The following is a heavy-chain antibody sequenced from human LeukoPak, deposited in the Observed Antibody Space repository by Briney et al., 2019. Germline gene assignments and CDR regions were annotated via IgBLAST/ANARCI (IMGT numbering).Heavy chain of an antibody. CDR1: GFTFSSYE. Sequence: GGSLRLSCAASGFTFSSYEMNWVRQAPGKGLEWVSYISSSGSTIYYADSVKGRFTISRDNAKNSLYLQMNSLRDDDTAVYFCTRDQGWQQFDSWGQGTLVTVSS. J-gene: IGHJ4*02. CDR3: TRDQGWQQFDS. V-gene: IGHV3-48*03. D-gene: IGHD5-24*01. CDR2: ISSSGSTI.